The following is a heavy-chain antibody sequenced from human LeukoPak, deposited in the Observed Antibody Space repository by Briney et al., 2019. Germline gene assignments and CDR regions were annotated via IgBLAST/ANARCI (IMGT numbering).Heavy chain of an antibody. D-gene: IGHD1-26*01. CDR3: ARGRYSGSYYDY. CDR1: GGSISSSSYY. J-gene: IGHJ4*02. CDR2: IYYSGST. Sequence: KPSETLSLTCTVSGGSISSSSYYWGWIRQPPGKGLEWIGSIYYSGSTYYNPSLKSRVTISVDTSKNQFSLKLSSVTAADTAVYYCARGRYSGSYYDYWGQGTLVTVSS. V-gene: IGHV4-39*07.